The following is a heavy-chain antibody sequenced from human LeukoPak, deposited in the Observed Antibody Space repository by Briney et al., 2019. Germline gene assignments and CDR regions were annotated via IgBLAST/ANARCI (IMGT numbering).Heavy chain of an antibody. CDR1: GYTFTGYY. V-gene: IGHV1-2*02. J-gene: IGHJ5*02. CDR2: MNPVSGDT. D-gene: IGHD2-2*01. Sequence: GASVKVSCKASGYTFTGYYIHWVRQAPGQGLEWMGWMNPVSGDTNYAQTFQGRVTMTRDSSISTAYMQLDSLRSDDTADTALYYCARGVGSSWFDPWGQGTLVTVFS. CDR3: ARGVGSSWFDP.